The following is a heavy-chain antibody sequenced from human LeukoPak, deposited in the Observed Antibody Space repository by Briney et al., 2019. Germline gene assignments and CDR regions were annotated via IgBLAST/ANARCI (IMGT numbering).Heavy chain of an antibody. CDR1: GGSFSGYY. CDR2: INHSGST. V-gene: IGHV4-34*01. CDR3: ARGGSSSGRIDY. J-gene: IGHJ4*02. Sequence: KSSETLSLTCAVYGGSFSGYYWNWIRQPPGEGLEWIGEINHSGSTNYNPSLKSRVTISVDTSKNQFSLKLSSVTAAHTAVYYCARGGSSSGRIDYWGQGTLVTVSS. D-gene: IGHD6-6*01.